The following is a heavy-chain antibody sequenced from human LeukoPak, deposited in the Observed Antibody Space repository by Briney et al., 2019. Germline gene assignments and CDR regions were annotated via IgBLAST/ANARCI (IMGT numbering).Heavy chain of an antibody. J-gene: IGHJ4*02. V-gene: IGHV1-69*04. CDR3: ASAVPRDGYNY. Sequence: SVKVSCKASGGTFSSYAISWVRQAPGRGLEWMGRIIPILGIANYAQKFQGRVTITADKSTSTAYMELSSLRSEDTAVYYCASAVPRDGYNYWGQGTLVTVSS. D-gene: IGHD5-24*01. CDR2: IIPILGIA. CDR1: GGTFSSYA.